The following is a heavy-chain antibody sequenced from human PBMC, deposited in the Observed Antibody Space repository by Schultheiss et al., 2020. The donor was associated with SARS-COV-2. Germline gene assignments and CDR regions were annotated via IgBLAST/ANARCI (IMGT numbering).Heavy chain of an antibody. J-gene: IGHJ4*02. Sequence: GGSLRLSCTASGFTFKDYWMHWVRQTPGKGLEWVSGINWNGGSTGYADSVKGRFTISRDNAKNSLYLQMNSLRAEDTALYYCARGREYSYGSTFDYWGQGTLVTVSS. CDR3: ARGREYSYGSTFDY. V-gene: IGHV3-20*04. CDR1: GFTFKDYW. D-gene: IGHD5-18*01. CDR2: INWNGGST.